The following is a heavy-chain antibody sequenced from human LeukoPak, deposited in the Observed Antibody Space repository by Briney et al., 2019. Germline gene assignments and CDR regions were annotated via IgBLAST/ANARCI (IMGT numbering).Heavy chain of an antibody. Sequence: PSETLSLTCTVSAASINSYSWSWIRLPPGKGLEWIGFGHYTGRSNYNPSLKSRVTISVDTSKNQFSLKLSSVTAADTAVYYCARHDNRGYYFLQYWGQGALVTVSS. CDR2: GHYTGRS. CDR3: ARHDNRGYYFLQY. CDR1: AASINSYS. V-gene: IGHV4-59*08. J-gene: IGHJ4*02. D-gene: IGHD3-22*01.